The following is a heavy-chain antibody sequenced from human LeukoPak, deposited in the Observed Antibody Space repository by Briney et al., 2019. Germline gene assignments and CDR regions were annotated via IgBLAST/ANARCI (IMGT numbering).Heavy chain of an antibody. CDR2: ISGSGGST. CDR3: AKARTQNYYDSSGEFDY. V-gene: IGHV3-23*01. J-gene: IGHJ4*02. Sequence: PGGSLRLSCAASGFTFSSYAMSWVRQAPGKGLEWVSAISGSGGSTYYADSVKGRFTISRDNSKNTLYLQMNNLRAKDTAVYYCAKARTQNYYDSSGEFDYWGQGTLVTVSS. CDR1: GFTFSSYA. D-gene: IGHD3-22*01.